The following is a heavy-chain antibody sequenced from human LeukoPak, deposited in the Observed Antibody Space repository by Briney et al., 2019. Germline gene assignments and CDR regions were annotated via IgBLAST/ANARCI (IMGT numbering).Heavy chain of an antibody. CDR1: GVSISSND. V-gene: IGHV4-59*01. CDR3: AREIKWELRNSFDP. Sequence: SETLSLTCTVYGVSISSNDWGWVRQPPGKGLEWIGYIYYTGSTNYNPSLKSRVTISVDTSKNQFSLKLSSVTAADTAVYYCAREIKWELRNSFDPWGQGTLVTVSS. J-gene: IGHJ5*02. CDR2: IYYTGST. D-gene: IGHD1-26*01.